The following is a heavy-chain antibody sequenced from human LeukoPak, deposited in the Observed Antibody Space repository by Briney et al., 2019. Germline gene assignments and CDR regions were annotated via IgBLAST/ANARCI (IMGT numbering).Heavy chain of an antibody. CDR1: GGSISSYY. V-gene: IGHV4-4*07. CDR2: IYTSGST. J-gene: IGHJ4*02. CDR3: AREVDYGGNQRIDY. Sequence: PSETLSLTCTVSGGSISSYYWSWIRQPAGKGLEWIGRIYTSGSTNCNPSLKSRVTMSVDTSKNQFSLKLSSVTAADTAVYYCAREVDYGGNQRIDYWGQGTLVTVSS. D-gene: IGHD4-23*01.